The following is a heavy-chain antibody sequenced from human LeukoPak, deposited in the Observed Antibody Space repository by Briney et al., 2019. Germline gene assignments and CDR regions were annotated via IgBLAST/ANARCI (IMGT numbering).Heavy chain of an antibody. D-gene: IGHD1-26*01. J-gene: IGHJ4*02. Sequence: GGSLRLSCAASGFTFSYYGMHWVRQAPGKGLEWVAFIRYDESKKFYGDSVKGRFTISRDNSKNTLYLQMNSLRTEDTAVYYCAKSHLPNAYSGTYYCDYWGQGTLVTVSS. V-gene: IGHV3-30*02. CDR3: AKSHLPNAYSGTYYCDY. CDR1: GFTFSYYG. CDR2: IRYDESKK.